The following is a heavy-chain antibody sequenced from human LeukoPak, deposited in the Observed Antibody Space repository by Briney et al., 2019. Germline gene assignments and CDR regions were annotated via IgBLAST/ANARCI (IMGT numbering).Heavy chain of an antibody. CDR1: DGSVSSGSYY. CDR2: VYYSGST. CDR3: ARSGGSSGAF. D-gene: IGHD1-14*01. J-gene: IGHJ6*02. Sequence: KTSETLSLTCTVSDGSVSSGSYYWSWTRQPPGKGLEWNGYVYYSGSTNYNPSLKSRVTISVDTSKNQFSLKLSSVTAADTAVYYCARSGGSSGAFWGQGTTVTVSS. V-gene: IGHV4-61*01.